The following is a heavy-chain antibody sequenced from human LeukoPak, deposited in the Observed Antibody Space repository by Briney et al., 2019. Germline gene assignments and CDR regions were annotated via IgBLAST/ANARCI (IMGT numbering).Heavy chain of an antibody. CDR2: IIPILGIA. D-gene: IGHD3-3*01. CDR1: GGTFSSYA. CDR3: ARGYDFWSGFDGGIWFDP. Sequence: GASVKVSCKASGGTFSSYAISWVRQAPGQGLEWMGRIIPILGIANYAQKFQGRVTITADKSTSTAYMELSSLRSEDTAVYYCARGYDFWSGFDGGIWFDPWGQGTLVTVSS. V-gene: IGHV1-69*04. J-gene: IGHJ5*02.